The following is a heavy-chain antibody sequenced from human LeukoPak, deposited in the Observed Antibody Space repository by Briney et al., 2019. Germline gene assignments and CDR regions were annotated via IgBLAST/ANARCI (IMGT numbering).Heavy chain of an antibody. CDR3: ARDYHDSSVQNSDAFDI. CDR2: INPSGGST. Sequence: ASVKVSCKASGYTFTSYYMHWVRQAPGQGLEWMGIINPSGGSTSYAQKFQGRVTMTRDTSTSTVYMELSSLRSEDTAVYYCARDYHDSSVQNSDAFDIWGQGTMVTVSS. CDR1: GYTFTSYY. D-gene: IGHD3-22*01. J-gene: IGHJ3*02. V-gene: IGHV1-46*01.